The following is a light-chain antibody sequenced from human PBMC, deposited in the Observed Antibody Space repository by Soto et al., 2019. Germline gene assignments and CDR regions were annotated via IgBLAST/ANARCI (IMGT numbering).Light chain of an antibody. J-gene: IGLJ1*01. CDR2: DVS. V-gene: IGLV2-14*03. CDR1: SSDVGGYNY. Sequence: QSLLTQPASVSGSPGQSITISCTGTSSDVGGYNYVSWYQQHPGKAPKLMIYDVSDRPSGVSNRFSGSKSGNTASLTISGLQAEDEADYYCNSYTISSTYVFGTGTKVTVL. CDR3: NSYTISSTYV.